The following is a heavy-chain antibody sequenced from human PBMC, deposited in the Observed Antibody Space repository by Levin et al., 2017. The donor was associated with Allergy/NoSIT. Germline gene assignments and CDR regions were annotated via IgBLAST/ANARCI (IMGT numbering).Heavy chain of an antibody. CDR2: TSHEGNKI. V-gene: IGHV3-30*18. CDR3: AKDHGGSGGAFDS. Sequence: GESLKISCAASGFIISACGMHWVRQAPGKGLEWVALTSHEGNKIFHSDSVKGRFTVSRDNSKNTVYLDMSSLTYEDTAVYYCAKDHGGSGGAFDSWGRGTLVTVAS. J-gene: IGHJ4*02. CDR1: GFIISACG. D-gene: IGHD3-10*01.